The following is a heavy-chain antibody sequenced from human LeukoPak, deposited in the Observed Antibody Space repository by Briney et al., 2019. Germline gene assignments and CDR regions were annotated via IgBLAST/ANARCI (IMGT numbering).Heavy chain of an antibody. D-gene: IGHD6-6*01. CDR2: IKTKTDGVRT. Sequence: GGSLGLSCVVSGFTLSNAWMSGIRQAPGKGLEWVGRIKTKTDGVRTDYAAPLEGRFTISRDDSKNTLSLQMNSLKTEDTAVYYCVCGPARIRYWGQGTLVTVSS. V-gene: IGHV3-15*01. CDR1: GFTLSNAW. J-gene: IGHJ4*02. CDR3: VCGPARIRY.